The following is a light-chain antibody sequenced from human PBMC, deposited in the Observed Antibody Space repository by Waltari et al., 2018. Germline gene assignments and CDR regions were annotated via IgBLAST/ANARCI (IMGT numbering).Light chain of an antibody. CDR1: NSNIGNKD. CDR2: DND. CDR3: GTWDSSLSDVV. J-gene: IGLJ3*02. V-gene: IGLV1-51*01. Sequence: QSVLTQPPSVSAAPGQKVTISCSGSNSNIGNKDVSWYQQVPGTAPKLLIYDNDKRPSGIPDRSSGFKSGTSATLGITGLQTGDEAEYYCGTWDSSLSDVVFGGGTKLTVL.